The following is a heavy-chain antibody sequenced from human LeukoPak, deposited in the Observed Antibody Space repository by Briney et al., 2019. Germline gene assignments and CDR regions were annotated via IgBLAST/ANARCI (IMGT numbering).Heavy chain of an antibody. Sequence: GESLKISCKGSGYSFTTYWISWVRQMPGKGLEWMGIIYPGDSDTRYSPSFQGQVTISADKSISTAYLQWSSLKASDIAMYYCARRGGGVVATVGNAFDIWGQGTMVTVSS. V-gene: IGHV5-51*01. D-gene: IGHD2-15*01. CDR1: GYSFTTYW. J-gene: IGHJ3*02. CDR3: ARRGGGVVATVGNAFDI. CDR2: IYPGDSDT.